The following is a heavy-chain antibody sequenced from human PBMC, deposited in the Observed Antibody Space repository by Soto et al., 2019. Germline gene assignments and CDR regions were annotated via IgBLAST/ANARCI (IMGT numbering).Heavy chain of an antibody. V-gene: IGHV3-30*09. CDR1: GFSFNDYA. CDR3: AKARHSTSWYGLEADF. J-gene: IGHJ4*02. CDR2: ISYGGDNK. Sequence: VQLVESGGGLVQPGGSLRLSCAASGFSFNDYAMHWVRQAPGKGLEWVAVISYGGDNKYYADSVRGRFAISRDNLKNTLDLQMNSLNPEDTAVYHCAKARHSTSWYGLEADFWGQGTLVTVSS. D-gene: IGHD6-13*01.